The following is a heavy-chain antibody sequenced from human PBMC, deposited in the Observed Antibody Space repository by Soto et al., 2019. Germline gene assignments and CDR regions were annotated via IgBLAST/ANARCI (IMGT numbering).Heavy chain of an antibody. V-gene: IGHV1-8*01. Sequence: ASVKVSCKASGYTSTSNYINWVRQATGQGLEWMGWMNPNSGNTGYAQKFQGRVTMTRNTSISTAYMELSSLRSEDTAVYYCARGRHYYGSGGRGYFDYWGQGTLVTVSS. J-gene: IGHJ4*02. D-gene: IGHD3-10*01. CDR2: MNPNSGNT. CDR3: ARGRHYYGSGGRGYFDY. CDR1: GYTSTSNY.